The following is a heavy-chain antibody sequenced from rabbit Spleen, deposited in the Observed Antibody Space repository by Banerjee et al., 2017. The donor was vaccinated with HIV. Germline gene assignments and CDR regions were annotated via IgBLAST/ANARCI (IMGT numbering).Heavy chain of an antibody. J-gene: IGHJ4*01. CDR1: GFSFSSSYW. CDR3: ARYGVGDYVVPL. D-gene: IGHD2-1*01. CDR2: IYAGSSGST. V-gene: IGHV1S45*01. Sequence: LEESGGDLVKPEGSLTLTCTASGFSFSSSYWICWVRQAPGKGLEWIACIYAGSSGSTYYASWAKGRFTISKTSSTTVTLQMTSLTAADTATYFCARYGVGDYVVPLWGPGTLVTVS.